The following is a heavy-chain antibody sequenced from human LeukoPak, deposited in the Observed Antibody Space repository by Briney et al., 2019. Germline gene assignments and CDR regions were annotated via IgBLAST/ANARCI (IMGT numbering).Heavy chain of an antibody. D-gene: IGHD6-6*01. CDR1: GFTFSSYA. CDR2: ISGSGGST. Sequence: PGGSLRLSCAASGFTFSSYAMSWVRQAPGKGLEWVSAISGSGGSTYYADSVKGRFTISRDNSKNTLYLQMNSLRAEDTAVYYCAKDLQQLAIKNFDAFDIWGQGTMVTVSS. V-gene: IGHV3-23*01. CDR3: AKDLQQLAIKNFDAFDI. J-gene: IGHJ3*02.